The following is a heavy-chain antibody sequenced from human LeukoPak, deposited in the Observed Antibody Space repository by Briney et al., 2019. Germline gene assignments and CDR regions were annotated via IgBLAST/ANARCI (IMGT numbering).Heavy chain of an antibody. CDR2: IYYTRST. CDR1: GGSINSYY. Sequence: PSETLSLTCTVSGGSINSYYWYWIRQPPGKGLEWIGYIYYTRSTNYNPSLKSRVTISVDTSKNHFSLKVNSVTPADTAVYFCARAGYSSSWYLDYWGQGTLVTVSS. D-gene: IGHD6-13*01. V-gene: IGHV4-59*01. J-gene: IGHJ4*02. CDR3: ARAGYSSSWYLDY.